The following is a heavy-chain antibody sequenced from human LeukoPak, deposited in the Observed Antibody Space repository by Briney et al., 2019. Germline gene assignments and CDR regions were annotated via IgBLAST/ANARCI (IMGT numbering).Heavy chain of an antibody. Sequence: SETLSLTCAVYGGSFSGYYWSWIRQPPGKGLEWIGEINHSGSTNYNPSLKSRVTISVDTSKNQFSLKLSSVTAADTAVYCCARGSTKGVGATPDYYFDYRGQGTLVTVSS. V-gene: IGHV4-34*01. CDR3: ARGSTKGVGATPDYYFDY. CDR2: INHSGST. CDR1: GGSFSGYY. D-gene: IGHD1-26*01. J-gene: IGHJ4*02.